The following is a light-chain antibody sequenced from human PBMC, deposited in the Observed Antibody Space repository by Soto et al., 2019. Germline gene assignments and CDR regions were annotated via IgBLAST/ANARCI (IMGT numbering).Light chain of an antibody. CDR2: AAS. CDR1: QGIKNY. CDR3: QQYDNWPPYT. Sequence: DIQLTQSPFFLSASVGDRVTITCRASQGIKNYLVWYQKKVGTGPKSLIYAASTLQSGVPSRFSGSGSGTEFTLTISSLQSEDSAVYYCQQYDNWPPYTFGQGTKLEIK. V-gene: IGKV1-9*01. J-gene: IGKJ2*01.